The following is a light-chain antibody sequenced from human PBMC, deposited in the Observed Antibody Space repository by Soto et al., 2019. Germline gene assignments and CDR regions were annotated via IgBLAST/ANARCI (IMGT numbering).Light chain of an antibody. Sequence: QSALTQPASVSGSPGQSITISLTGTSSDVGGYNYVSWYQQHPGKAPKLMIYDVSNRPSGVSNRFSGSKSGNTASLTISGLEAEDEADYYCSSYTSSSSYVFGTGTKLTVL. CDR2: DVS. V-gene: IGLV2-14*01. J-gene: IGLJ1*01. CDR1: SSDVGGYNY. CDR3: SSYTSSSSYV.